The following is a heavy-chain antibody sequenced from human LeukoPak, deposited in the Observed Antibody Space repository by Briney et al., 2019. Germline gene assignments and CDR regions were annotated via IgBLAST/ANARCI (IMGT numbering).Heavy chain of an antibody. Sequence: SVKVSCKASGGTFSSYAISWVRQAPGQGLEWMGGIIPIFGTANYAQKFQGRVTITTDESTSTAYMELSSLRSEDTAVYYCARDNPRGVWSGSKADYYYYYMDAWGKGTTVTVSS. V-gene: IGHV1-69*05. J-gene: IGHJ6*03. CDR3: ARDNPRGVWSGSKADYYYYYMDA. D-gene: IGHD3-3*01. CDR2: IIPIFGTA. CDR1: GGTFSSYA.